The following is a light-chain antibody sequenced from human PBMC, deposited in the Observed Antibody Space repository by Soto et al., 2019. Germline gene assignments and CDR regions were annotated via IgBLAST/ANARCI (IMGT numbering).Light chain of an antibody. Sequence: QSALTQPRSVSGSPGQSVTISYTGTSSDVGGYNYVSWYQQHPGKAPKLMIYDVTKRPSGVPDRFSGSKSGNTASLTISGLQAEDEADYHCCSYAGSYVVFGGGTKLTVL. CDR1: SSDVGGYNY. CDR3: CSYAGSYVV. J-gene: IGLJ2*01. CDR2: DVT. V-gene: IGLV2-11*01.